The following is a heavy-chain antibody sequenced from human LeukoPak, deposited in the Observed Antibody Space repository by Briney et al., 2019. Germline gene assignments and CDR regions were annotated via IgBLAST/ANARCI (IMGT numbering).Heavy chain of an antibody. CDR3: ARVGAYCGGDCKAFDI. Sequence: PGRSLRLSCAASGFTFSSYAMHWVRQAPGKGLEYVSAISSNGGSTYYANSVKGRFTISRDNSKNTLYLQMGSLRAEDMAVYYCARVGAYCGGDCKAFDIWGQGTMVTVSS. CDR2: ISSNGGST. J-gene: IGHJ3*02. V-gene: IGHV3-64*01. CDR1: GFTFSSYA. D-gene: IGHD2-21*02.